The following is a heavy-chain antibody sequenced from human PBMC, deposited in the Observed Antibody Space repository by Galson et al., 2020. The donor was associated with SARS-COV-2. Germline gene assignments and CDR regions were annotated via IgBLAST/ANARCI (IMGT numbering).Heavy chain of an antibody. D-gene: IGHD6-6*01. J-gene: IGHJ4*02. CDR3: ARTLWQLTDFDY. Sequence: GESLKISCAASGFTFSSYWMSWVRQAPGQGLEWVANIKQDGSEKYYVDSVKGRFTISRDNAKNSLYLQMNSLRAEDTAVYYCARTLWQLTDFDYWGQGTLVTVSS. CDR2: IKQDGSEK. V-gene: IGHV3-7*03. CDR1: GFTFSSYW.